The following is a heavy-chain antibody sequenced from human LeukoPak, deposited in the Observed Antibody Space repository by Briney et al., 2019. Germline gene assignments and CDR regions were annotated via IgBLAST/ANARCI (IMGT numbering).Heavy chain of an antibody. V-gene: IGHV3-33*01. J-gene: IGHJ4*02. CDR1: GFTFSNFG. D-gene: IGHD3-10*01. Sequence: GGSLRLSCAASGFTFSNFGMHWVRQAPGKGLEWVAVIWFDGSNKYYADSVKGRFTISRDNSKNTLYLQMDSLRAEDTALYYCARDESSGSLHFDYWGQGTLVTVSP. CDR3: ARDESSGSLHFDY. CDR2: IWFDGSNK.